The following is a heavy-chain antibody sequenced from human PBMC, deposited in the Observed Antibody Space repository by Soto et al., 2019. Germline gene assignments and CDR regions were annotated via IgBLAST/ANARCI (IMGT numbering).Heavy chain of an antibody. D-gene: IGHD3-3*01. J-gene: IGHJ6*03. CDR3: ARVRYDFWSGYYHYYYYMDV. V-gene: IGHV3-33*01. CDR1: GFTFSSYG. Sequence: GGSLRLSCAASGFTFSSYGMHWVRQAPGKGLEWVAVIWYDGSNKYYADSVKGRFTISRDNSKNTPYLQMNSLRAEDTAVYYCARVRYDFWSGYYHYYYYMDVWGKGTTVTSP. CDR2: IWYDGSNK.